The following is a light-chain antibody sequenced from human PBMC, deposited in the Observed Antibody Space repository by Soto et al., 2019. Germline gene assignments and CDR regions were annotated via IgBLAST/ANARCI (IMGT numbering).Light chain of an antibody. CDR1: SSNIGSNY. Sequence: QSVLTQPPSASGTPGQRVTISCSGSSSNIGSNYVYWYQQLPGTAPKLLIYRNNQRPSGVPDRFSGSKSGTSASLAISGLRSEDEADYYCEAWDDCPRCIYVFGTGTKVTVL. CDR2: RNN. CDR3: EAWDDCPRCIYV. J-gene: IGLJ1*01. V-gene: IGLV1-47*01.